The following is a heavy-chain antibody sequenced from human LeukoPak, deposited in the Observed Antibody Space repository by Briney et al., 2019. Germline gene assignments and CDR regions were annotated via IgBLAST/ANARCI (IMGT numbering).Heavy chain of an antibody. D-gene: IGHD7-27*01. V-gene: IGHV4-39*07. J-gene: IGHJ4*02. CDR1: GGSISSSSYY. CDR2: IYYSGST. Sequence: TETLSLTCTVSGGSISSSSYYWGWIRQPPGKGLEWIGSIYYSGSTYYNPSLKSRVTISVDTSKNQFSLQLSSVTAADTAVYYCARGPQLTGLYYFDYWGQGTLVTVSS. CDR3: ARGPQLTGLYYFDY.